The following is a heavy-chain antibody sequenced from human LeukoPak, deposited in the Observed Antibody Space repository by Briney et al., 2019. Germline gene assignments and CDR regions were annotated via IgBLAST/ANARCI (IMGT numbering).Heavy chain of an antibody. J-gene: IGHJ1*01. V-gene: IGHV1-69*04. D-gene: IGHD5-24*01. Sequence: ASVKVSCKASGGTFSSYAISWVRQAPGQGLEWMGRIIPIFGIANYAQKFQGRVTITADKSTSTAYMELSSLGSEDTAVYYCARSGRWLQLVGSEYFQHWGQGTLVTVSS. CDR1: GGTFSSYA. CDR2: IIPIFGIA. CDR3: ARSGRWLQLVGSEYFQH.